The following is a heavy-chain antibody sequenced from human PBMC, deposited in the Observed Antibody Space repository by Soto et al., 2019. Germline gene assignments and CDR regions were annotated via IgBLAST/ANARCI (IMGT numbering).Heavy chain of an antibody. CDR3: ARESRELFDY. J-gene: IGHJ4*02. CDR2: IYYSGST. Sequence: PAETLSLTCTVSGGAVISGSYYWSCIRQPPGKGLEWIGYIYYSGSTNYNPSLKSRVTISVDTSKNQFSLKLSSVTAADTAVYYCARESRELFDYWGQGTLVTVSS. D-gene: IGHD1-7*01. V-gene: IGHV4-61*01. CDR1: GGAVISGSYY.